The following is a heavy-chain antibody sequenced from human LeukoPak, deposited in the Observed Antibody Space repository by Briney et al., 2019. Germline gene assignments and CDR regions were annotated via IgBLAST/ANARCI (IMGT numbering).Heavy chain of an antibody. CDR1: GYTFTGYY. CDR3: ARTSGEQWLEAFDI. V-gene: IGHV1-2*02. J-gene: IGHJ3*02. D-gene: IGHD6-19*01. Sequence: ASVKVSCKASGYTFTGYYMHWVRQAPGQGLEWMGWINPNSGGTNYAQKFQGRVTMTRDTSISTAYMELSRLRSDDTAVYYCARTSGEQWLEAFDIWGQGTMVTVSS. CDR2: INPNSGGT.